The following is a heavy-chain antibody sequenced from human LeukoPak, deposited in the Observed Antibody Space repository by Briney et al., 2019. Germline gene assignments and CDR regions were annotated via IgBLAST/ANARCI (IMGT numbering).Heavy chain of an antibody. Sequence: GGSLRLSCAASGFTFSSSGMSWVRQAPGMGLEWVSAISGSGGSTYYADSVKGRFTISRDNSKNTLYLQMSGLRADDTAVYYCVKDGTPGDYWGQGTRVTVSS. CDR2: ISGSGGST. V-gene: IGHV3-23*01. J-gene: IGHJ4*02. CDR1: GFTFSSSG. CDR3: VKDGTPGDY. D-gene: IGHD2-15*01.